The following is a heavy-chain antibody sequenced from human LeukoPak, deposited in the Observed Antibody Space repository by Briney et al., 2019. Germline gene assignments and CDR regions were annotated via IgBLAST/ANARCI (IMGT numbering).Heavy chain of an antibody. CDR2: ISSSGSTI. J-gene: IGHJ3*02. Sequence: GGSLRLSCAASGFTFSSYKMYWVRQAPGKGLEWVSYISSSGSTIYYADSVKGRFTISRDNAKNSLYLQMNSLRAEDTAVYYCARGRYFDRAFDIWGQGTMVTVSS. CDR1: GFTFSSYK. CDR3: ARGRYFDRAFDI. D-gene: IGHD3-9*01. V-gene: IGHV3-48*03.